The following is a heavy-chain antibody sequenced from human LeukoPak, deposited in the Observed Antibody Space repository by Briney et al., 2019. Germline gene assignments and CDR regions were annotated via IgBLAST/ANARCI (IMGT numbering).Heavy chain of an antibody. V-gene: IGHV3-23*01. Sequence: GSLRLSCDASGVTFSSYVMSWVRPAPGKRPGWVSGISGSGGGTYYADSVKGRFAISRDNSKNTLYLQMNSLRAEDTAVYYCVQEGPRGLAFDIWGQGTKVTVSS. J-gene: IGHJ3*02. CDR2: ISGSGGGT. CDR1: GVTFSSYV. CDR3: VQEGPRGLAFDI.